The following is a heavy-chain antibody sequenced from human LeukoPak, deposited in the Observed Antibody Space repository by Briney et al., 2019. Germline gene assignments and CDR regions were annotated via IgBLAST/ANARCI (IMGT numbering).Heavy chain of an antibody. CDR3: ARGSYSSGWYYFDY. CDR2: ISAYNGNA. Sequence: ASVKVSCKASGYTFTSYGISWVRQAPGQGLEWMGWISAYNGNANYAQKLQGRVTMTTDTSTSTAYMELRSLRSDDTAVYYCARGSYSSGWYYFDYWGQGTLVTVSS. CDR1: GYTFTSYG. J-gene: IGHJ4*02. D-gene: IGHD6-19*01. V-gene: IGHV1-18*01.